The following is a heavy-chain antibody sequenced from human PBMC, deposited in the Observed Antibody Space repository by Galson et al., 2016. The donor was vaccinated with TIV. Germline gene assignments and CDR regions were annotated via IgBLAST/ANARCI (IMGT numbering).Heavy chain of an antibody. Sequence: SVKVSCKASGDTFDSYAINWVRQAPGQGLEWVGRALPMFGTSNYAEEFQDRVTITADESMSTAYMELSSLTSDDTAVYYRAISTRRDRYGHTNWFDPWGQGTLVTVSS. D-gene: IGHD5-24*01. CDR2: ALPMFGTS. V-gene: IGHV1-69*13. J-gene: IGHJ5*02. CDR3: AISTRRDRYGHTNWFDP. CDR1: GDTFDSYA.